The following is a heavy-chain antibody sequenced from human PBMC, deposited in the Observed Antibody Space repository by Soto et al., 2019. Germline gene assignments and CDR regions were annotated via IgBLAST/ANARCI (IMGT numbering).Heavy chain of an antibody. Sequence: PGGSLRLSCAASGFTFSSYGMNWVRQAPGKGLEWVSYISSSSSTIYYADSVKGRFTISRDNAKNSLYLQMNSLRAEDTAVYYCARDGGDSSSWYFAFDIWGQGTMLTVSS. CDR2: ISSSSSTI. CDR3: ARDGGDSSSWYFAFDI. V-gene: IGHV3-48*01. CDR1: GFTFSSYG. D-gene: IGHD6-13*01. J-gene: IGHJ3*02.